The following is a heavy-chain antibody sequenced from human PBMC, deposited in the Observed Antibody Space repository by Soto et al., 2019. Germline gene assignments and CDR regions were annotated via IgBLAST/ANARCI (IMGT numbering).Heavy chain of an antibody. D-gene: IGHD6-25*01. J-gene: IGHJ5*02. CDR1: GGTVSNCA. CDR3: AKHAGKAGYFGNCFDP. V-gene: IGHV1-69*15. Sequence: QVQLVQSGAEVKKPGSSVKVSCKASGGTVSNCAITWVRQAPGQGREWLDRMIPIFDTANYAQKYQGRVTPTADQYTTNAYMDLSSLRSAATAVYYCAKHAGKAGYFGNCFDPWSQGTLVTVFS. CDR2: MIPIFDTA.